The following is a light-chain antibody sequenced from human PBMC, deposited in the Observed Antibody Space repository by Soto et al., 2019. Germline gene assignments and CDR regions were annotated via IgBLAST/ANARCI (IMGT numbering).Light chain of an antibody. CDR1: SSDVGGYYY. J-gene: IGLJ2*01. CDR2: EVS. Sequence: QSAVTQPASVSGSPGQSITISCTGTSSDVGGYYYVSWYQQYPGKAPRLIIYEVSNRPSGVSNRFSGSKSGNTASLTISGLRAEDEGDYFCSSYTGTSALILFGGGTKLTVL. CDR3: SSYTGTSALIL. V-gene: IGLV2-14*01.